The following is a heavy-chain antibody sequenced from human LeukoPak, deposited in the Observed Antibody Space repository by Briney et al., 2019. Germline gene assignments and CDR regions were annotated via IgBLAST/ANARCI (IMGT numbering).Heavy chain of an antibody. D-gene: IGHD2-2*01. CDR1: GFTFSNFA. Sequence: GGSLRLSCAASGFTFSNFAMSWVRQAPGKGLEWVSTVSGSASNTYYADSVKGRFTVSRDNSRNTLDLQLNSLRADDTAVYYCARVRDQLRIFDPWGQGTLVTVSS. J-gene: IGHJ5*02. V-gene: IGHV3-23*01. CDR3: ARVRDQLRIFDP. CDR2: VSGSASNT.